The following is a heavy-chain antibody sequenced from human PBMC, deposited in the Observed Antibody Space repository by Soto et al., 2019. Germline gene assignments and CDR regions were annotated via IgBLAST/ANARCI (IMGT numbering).Heavy chain of an antibody. V-gene: IGHV1-18*04. D-gene: IGHD1-1*01. CDR1: GYTFTSYG. J-gene: IGHJ5*02. Sequence: ASVKVSCKASGYTFTSYGISWVRQAPGQGLEWMGWISAYNGNTNYAQKLQGRVTMTTDTSTSTAYMELRSLRSDDTAVYYCARDDLGYNNLRGGWFDPWGQGTLVTVSS. CDR3: ARDDLGYNNLRGGWFDP. CDR2: ISAYNGNT.